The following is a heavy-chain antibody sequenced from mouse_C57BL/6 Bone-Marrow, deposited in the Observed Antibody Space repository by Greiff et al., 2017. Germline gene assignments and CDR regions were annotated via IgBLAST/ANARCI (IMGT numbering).Heavy chain of an antibody. D-gene: IGHD2-3*01. V-gene: IGHV5-2*01. CDR1: DYEFPSHD. CDR3: ARQDGYYPWFAY. CDR2: INSDGGST. J-gene: IGHJ3*01. Sequence: EVQLVESGGGLVQPGESLKLSCESTDYEFPSHDMSWFRKTPEKRLELVAAINSDGGSTYYPDTMKRRFIISRDKSKKTLYLQMSSLRSEDTALYYCARQDGYYPWFAYWGQGTLVTVSA.